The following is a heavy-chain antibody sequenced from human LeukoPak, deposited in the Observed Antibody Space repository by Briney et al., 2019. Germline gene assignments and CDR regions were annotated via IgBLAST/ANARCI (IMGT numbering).Heavy chain of an antibody. V-gene: IGHV4-59*01. D-gene: IGHD5-18*01. CDR1: NGSITNYY. J-gene: IGHJ4*02. CDR2: IYYSGST. CDR3: ARGFGYSYGRGYDY. Sequence: PSEALSLTCTVSNGSITNYYWSWIRQPPGKGLEWIGYIYYSGSTNYNPSLKSRVTISVDTSKDQFSLRLTSVSAADTAVYYCARGFGYSYGRGYDYWGQGTVVTVSS.